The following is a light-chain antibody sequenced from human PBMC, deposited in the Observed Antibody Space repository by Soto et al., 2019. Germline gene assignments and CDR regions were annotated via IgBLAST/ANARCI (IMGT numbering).Light chain of an antibody. CDR3: AAWDDSLSGSV. Sequence: QSVLTQPPSASGTPGQRVTISCSGSSSNIGSNTVNWYQQLPGTAPKLLIYSNNKRPSGVPDRFSGSKSGTSASLAIIGLQSEDEADYYCAAWDDSLSGSVFGGGTKLTVL. CDR1: SSNIGSNT. V-gene: IGLV1-44*01. J-gene: IGLJ2*01. CDR2: SNN.